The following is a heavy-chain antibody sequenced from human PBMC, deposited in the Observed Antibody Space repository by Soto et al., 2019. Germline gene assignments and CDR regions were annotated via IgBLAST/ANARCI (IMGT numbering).Heavy chain of an antibody. CDR1: GFNTRFYS. Sequence: EVPLLESGGGLVQPGGSLTLSFTASGFNTRFYSMSWVRQTPGKGLEWVAALSRSGGATYYADSVRGRFTISRDASKDTLFLQMSNLRAEDTALYYCSKGEMSAIRNSFDPWGQGTLVTVSS. V-gene: IGHV3-23*01. CDR3: SKGEMSAIRNSFDP. J-gene: IGHJ5*02. D-gene: IGHD1-7*01. CDR2: LSRSGGAT.